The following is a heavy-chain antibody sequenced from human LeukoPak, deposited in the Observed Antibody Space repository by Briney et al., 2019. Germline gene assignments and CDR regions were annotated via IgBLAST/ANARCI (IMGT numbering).Heavy chain of an antibody. CDR3: ASSTGAVVS. Sequence: QSGGSLRLSCAASGFTFSSYWMHWVRQAPGKGLVWVSRVNPDGSSTAYADSVKGRFTISRDNAKNTLYLQMNSLRAEDTAVYYCASSTGAVVSWGQGTLVTVSS. J-gene: IGHJ4*02. D-gene: IGHD3-22*01. CDR2: VNPDGSST. CDR1: GFTFSSYW. V-gene: IGHV3-74*01.